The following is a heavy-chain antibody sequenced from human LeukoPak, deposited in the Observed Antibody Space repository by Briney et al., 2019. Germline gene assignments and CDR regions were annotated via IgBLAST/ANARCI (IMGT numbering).Heavy chain of an antibody. CDR2: ISSSSSYI. CDR3: ASYLGRDYGDYDFDY. V-gene: IGHV3-21*01. CDR1: GFTFSSYA. Sequence: GGSLRLSCAASGFTFSSYAMNWVRQAPGKGLEWVSSISSSSSYIYYADSVKGRFTIPRDNAKNSLYLQMNSLRAEDTAVYYCASYLGRDYGDYDFDYWGQGTLVTVSS. D-gene: IGHD4-17*01. J-gene: IGHJ4*02.